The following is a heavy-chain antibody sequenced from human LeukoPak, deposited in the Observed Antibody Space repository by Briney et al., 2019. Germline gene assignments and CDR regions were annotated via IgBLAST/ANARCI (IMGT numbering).Heavy chain of an antibody. CDR1: GFTLNTYA. Sequence: PGGSLRLSCAASGFTLNTYAMSWVRQAPGKGLEWVSAISGRGDSTYYTDSVKGRFTISRDISKNTLYLQMDSLRAEDTAIYYCARDWKTNSFDYWGQGTLVTVSS. CDR2: ISGRGDST. J-gene: IGHJ4*02. D-gene: IGHD1-1*01. V-gene: IGHV3-23*01. CDR3: ARDWKTNSFDY.